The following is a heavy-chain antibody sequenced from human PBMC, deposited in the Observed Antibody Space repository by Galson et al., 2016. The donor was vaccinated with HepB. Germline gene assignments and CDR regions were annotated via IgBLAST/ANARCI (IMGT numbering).Heavy chain of an antibody. CDR1: GDSVSSNSAA. CDR2: TYYRSKWYN. J-gene: IGHJ2*01. Sequence: CAISGDSVSSNSAAWNWIRQSPSRGLEWLGRTYYRSKWYNDYAGSVKRRISINPDTAKNQFSLQLTSVTLEGTAVYYCAREWQSGFTYWYFDLWGRGTLVTVSS. CDR3: AREWQSGFTYWYFDL. V-gene: IGHV6-1*01. D-gene: IGHD5-12*01.